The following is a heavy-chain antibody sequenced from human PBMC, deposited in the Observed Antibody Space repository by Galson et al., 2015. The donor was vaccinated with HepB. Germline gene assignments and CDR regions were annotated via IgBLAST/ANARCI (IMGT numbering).Heavy chain of an antibody. CDR3: ANYRYSYDTLWFGP. CDR1: GDSISSGGYF. CDR2: IYYSGST. V-gene: IGHV4-31*03. Sequence: TLSLTCTVSGDSISSGGYFWSWIRQHPGKGLEWIGYIYYSGSTYYNPSLKSRVAISMDTSKNQFSLKLSSVTAADTAVYYCANYRYSYDTLWFGPWGQGTLVTVSS. D-gene: IGHD3-16*01. J-gene: IGHJ5*02.